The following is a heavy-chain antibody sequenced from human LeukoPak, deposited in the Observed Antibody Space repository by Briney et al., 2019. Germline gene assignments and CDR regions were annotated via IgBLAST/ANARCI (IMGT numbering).Heavy chain of an antibody. Sequence: AGGSLRLSCIVSGFPFSSDAMTWVRQAPGEGLEWLALISGSGDNTYYVDSVKGRFTISRDNSKDTLYLQMKSLRVEDTAVYYCAKGAGYCSSISCSGYSGYDFRFDSWGQGTLVTVSS. D-gene: IGHD2-2*01. J-gene: IGHJ4*02. CDR1: GFPFSSDA. CDR3: AKGAGYCSSISCSGYSGYDFRFDS. V-gene: IGHV3-23*01. CDR2: ISGSGDNT.